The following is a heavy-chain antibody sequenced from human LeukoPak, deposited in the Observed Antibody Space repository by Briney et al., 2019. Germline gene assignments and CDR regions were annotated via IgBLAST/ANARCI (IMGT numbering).Heavy chain of an antibody. CDR3: AKDITSSWYIASGAFDI. D-gene: IGHD6-13*01. V-gene: IGHV3-43*02. CDR1: GFTFDDYA. J-gene: IGHJ3*02. Sequence: GGSLRLSCAASGFTFDDYAMHWVRQAPGKGLEWVSLISGDGGSTYYADSVKGRFTISRDNSENSLYLQMNSLRTEDTALYYCAKDITSSWYIASGAFDIWGQGTMVTVSS. CDR2: ISGDGGST.